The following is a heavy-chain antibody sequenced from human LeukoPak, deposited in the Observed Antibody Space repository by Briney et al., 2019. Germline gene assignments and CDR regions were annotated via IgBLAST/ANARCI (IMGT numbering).Heavy chain of an antibody. J-gene: IGHJ4*02. D-gene: IGHD3-10*01. CDR1: GGSISSYY. Sequence: PSETLSLTCTVSGGSISSYYWSWIRQPPGKGLEWVGYIYYSGSTNYNPSLKSRVTISVDTSKNQFSLKLSSVTAADTAVYYCAREGRSTRGFDYWGQGTLVTVSS. CDR3: AREGRSTRGFDY. V-gene: IGHV4-59*01. CDR2: IYYSGST.